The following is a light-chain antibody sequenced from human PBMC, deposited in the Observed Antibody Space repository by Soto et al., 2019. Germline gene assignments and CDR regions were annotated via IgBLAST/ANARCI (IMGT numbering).Light chain of an antibody. CDR2: EVS. CDR1: SSDVGGYNY. J-gene: IGLJ1*01. Sequence: SVLTQPASVSGSPGQSITISCTGTSSDVGGYNYVSWYQQHPGKAPKLMIYEVSNRPSGISNRFSGSKSGNTASLTISGLQAEDEADYYCSSYTPNSLSGSRVFGTGTKVTGL. CDR3: SSYTPNSLSGSRV. V-gene: IGLV2-14*01.